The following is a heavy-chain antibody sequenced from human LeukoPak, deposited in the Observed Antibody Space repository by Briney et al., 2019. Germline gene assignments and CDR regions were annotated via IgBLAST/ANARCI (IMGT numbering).Heavy chain of an antibody. CDR2: INPNSGGT. V-gene: IGHV1-2*02. Sequence: GASVKVSCKASGYTFTGYYMHWVGQAPGQGLEWMGWINPNSGGTNYAQKFQGRVTMTRDTSISTAYMELSRLRSDDTAVYYCARGEVVVVPSAMQNYWGQGTLVTVSS. CDR3: ARGEVVVVPSAMQNY. J-gene: IGHJ4*02. CDR1: GYTFTGYY. D-gene: IGHD2-2*01.